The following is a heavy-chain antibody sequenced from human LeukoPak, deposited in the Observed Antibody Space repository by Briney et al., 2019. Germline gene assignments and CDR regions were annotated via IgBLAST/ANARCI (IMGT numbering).Heavy chain of an antibody. Sequence: ASVKVSCNASEGTFSSYAISWVRQAPGQGLEWMGRIIPFLVIANYAQKFQGRVTITADKSTSTAYMELSSQRSEDTAGYYCARDVARPDYYGSGNFDYWGQGPLVTVSS. J-gene: IGHJ4*02. CDR1: EGTFSSYA. CDR2: IIPFLVIA. CDR3: ARDVARPDYYGSGNFDY. V-gene: IGHV1-69*04. D-gene: IGHD3-10*01.